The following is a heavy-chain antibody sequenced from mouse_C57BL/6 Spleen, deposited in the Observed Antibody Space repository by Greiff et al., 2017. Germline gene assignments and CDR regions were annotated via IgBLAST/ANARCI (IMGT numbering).Heavy chain of an antibody. CDR3: ARNLRWDGYYYAMDY. D-gene: IGHD4-1*01. Sequence: VQRVESGPGLVQPSQSLSITCTVSGFSLTSYGVHWVRQSPGKGLEWLGVIWSGGSTDYNAAFISRLSISKDNSKSQVFFKMNSLQADDTAIYYCARNLRWDGYYYAMDYWGQGTSVTVSS. J-gene: IGHJ4*01. CDR2: IWSGGST. CDR1: GFSLTSYG. V-gene: IGHV2-2*01.